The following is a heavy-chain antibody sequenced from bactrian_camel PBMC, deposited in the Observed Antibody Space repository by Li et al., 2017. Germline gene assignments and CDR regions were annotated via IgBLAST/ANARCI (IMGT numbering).Heavy chain of an antibody. CDR2: STTGGGIT. CDR3: AKAADGGDWWGTLSEYMH. Sequence: HVQLVESGGGLVQPGGSLRLSCAASGFTFSSYGMNWVRQVPGKGLQWVLHSTTGGGITYYADSVKGRFTISRDNAKDTLYLQLNSLKTEDTAMHYCAKAADGGDWWGTLSEYMHWGQGTQVTVS. D-gene: IGHD7*01. CDR1: GFTFSSYG. J-gene: IGHJ4*01. V-gene: IGHV3S1*01.